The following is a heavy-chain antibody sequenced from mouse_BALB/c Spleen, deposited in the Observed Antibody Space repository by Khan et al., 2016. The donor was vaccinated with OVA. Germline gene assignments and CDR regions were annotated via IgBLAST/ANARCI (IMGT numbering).Heavy chain of an antibody. J-gene: IGHJ2*01. CDR3: ARGNYYGYYFDY. CDR1: GYSITSGYA. Sequence: EVELVESGPGLVKPSQSLSLTCTVTGYSITSGYAWNWIRQFPGNKLEWMGYISYSGVTSYTPSLKSRISITRDTSKNQFFLPLTSVTTEDTATYYCARGNYYGYYFDYWGQGTTLTVSS. V-gene: IGHV3-2*02. CDR2: ISYSGVT. D-gene: IGHD1-1*01.